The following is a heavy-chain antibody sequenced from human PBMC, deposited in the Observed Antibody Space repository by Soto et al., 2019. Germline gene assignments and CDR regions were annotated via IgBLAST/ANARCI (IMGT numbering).Heavy chain of an antibody. CDR2: IYYSGVT. CDR3: ARAPRRAGFDI. Sequence: QVQLQESGPGLVKPSQTLSLTCTVSGGSISSGAYYWTWIRQHPETGLESIGYIYYSGVTYYNPSLKSRVTISADTSKNQFSLKLTSVTAADTAVYYCARAPRRAGFDIWGQGTMVTVSS. V-gene: IGHV4-31*03. J-gene: IGHJ3*02. CDR1: GGSISSGAYY.